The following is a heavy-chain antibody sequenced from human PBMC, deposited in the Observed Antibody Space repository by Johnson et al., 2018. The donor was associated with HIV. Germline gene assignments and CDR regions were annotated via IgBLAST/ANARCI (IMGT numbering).Heavy chain of an antibody. J-gene: IGHJ3*02. V-gene: IGHV3-23*04. Sequence: VQLVESGGGLVQPGGSLRLTCAASGFTFSSYDMHWVRQAPGKGLEWVSTIIGSGGSTYYAESVKGRFTISRDNSKNTVYLKMNSLRAEDTAEFYCAKDAHCSGGRCYGFGAFAIWGQGTMFTVSS. CDR3: AKDAHCSGGRCYGFGAFAI. CDR2: IIGSGGST. CDR1: GFTFSSYD. D-gene: IGHD2-15*01.